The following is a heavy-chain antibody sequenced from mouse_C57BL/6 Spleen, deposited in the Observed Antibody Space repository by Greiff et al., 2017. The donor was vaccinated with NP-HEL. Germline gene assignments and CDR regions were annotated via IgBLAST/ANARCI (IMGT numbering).Heavy chain of an antibody. J-gene: IGHJ4*01. V-gene: IGHV5-9-1*02. Sequence: EVKLVESGEGLVKPGGSLKLSCAASGFTFSSYAMSWVRQTPEKRLEWVAYISSGGDYIYYADTVKGRFTISRDNARNTLYLQMSSLKSEDTAMYYCTSDRNDYDYAMDYWGQGTSVTVSS. CDR2: ISSGGDYI. D-gene: IGHD2-4*01. CDR1: GFTFSSYA. CDR3: TSDRNDYDYAMDY.